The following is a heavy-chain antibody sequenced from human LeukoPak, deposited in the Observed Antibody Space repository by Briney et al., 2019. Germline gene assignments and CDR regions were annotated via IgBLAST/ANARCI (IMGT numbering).Heavy chain of an antibody. CDR3: AGPTVTTPTGGN. CDR1: GFTFSSYS. V-gene: IGHV3-21*01. D-gene: IGHD4-11*01. J-gene: IGHJ4*02. CDR2: ISSSSSYI. Sequence: GGSLRLSCAASGFTFSSYSMNWVRQAPGEGLEWVSSISSSSSYIYYADSVKGRFTISRDNAKNSLYLQMNSLRAEDTAVYYCAGPTVTTPTGGNWGQGTLVTVSS.